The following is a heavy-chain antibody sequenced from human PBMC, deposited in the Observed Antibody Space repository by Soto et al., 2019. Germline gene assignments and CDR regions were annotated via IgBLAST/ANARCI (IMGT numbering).Heavy chain of an antibody. V-gene: IGHV4-59*01. Sequence: PSETLSLTCTVSGGSISHYYWSWIRQPPGKGLEWIGYIYYSGSTNYNPSLKSRVNISVDTSKNQFSLKLSSVTAADTAVYYCAREGHYDILTGYLYYFDYWGQGTLDTVSS. CDR1: GGSISHYY. J-gene: IGHJ4*02. CDR2: IYYSGST. CDR3: AREGHYDILTGYLYYFDY. D-gene: IGHD3-9*01.